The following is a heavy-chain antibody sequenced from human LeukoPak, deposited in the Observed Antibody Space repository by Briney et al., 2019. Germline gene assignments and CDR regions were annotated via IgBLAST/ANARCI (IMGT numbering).Heavy chain of an antibody. V-gene: IGHV1-46*01. CDR3: ARDQEGFDY. Sequence: ASVKVSCKASGYTFTSNYIHWVRQAPGQGLEWMGMIYPRDGSTSYAQRFQGRVTVTRDTSTSTVHMELSGLRSEDTAVYYCARDQEGFDYWGQGTLVTVSS. CDR1: GYTFTSNY. CDR2: IYPRDGST. J-gene: IGHJ4*02.